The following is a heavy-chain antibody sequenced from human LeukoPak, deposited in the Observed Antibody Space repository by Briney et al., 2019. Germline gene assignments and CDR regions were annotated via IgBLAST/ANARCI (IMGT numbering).Heavy chain of an antibody. Sequence: GGSLRLSCAASGFTFSTFAMIWVRQPPGKGLEWVSSIFPSGGEIHYADSVRGRFTISRDHSKITLSLQMNSLRAEYTAIYYCATYRQVLLPFESWGQGTLVTVSS. J-gene: IGHJ4*02. CDR3: ATYRQVLLPFES. V-gene: IGHV3-23*01. CDR2: IFPSGGEI. D-gene: IGHD2-8*02. CDR1: GFTFSTFA.